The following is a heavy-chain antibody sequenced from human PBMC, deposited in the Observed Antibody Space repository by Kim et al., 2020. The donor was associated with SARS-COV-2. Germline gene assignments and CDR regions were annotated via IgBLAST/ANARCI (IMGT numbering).Heavy chain of an antibody. CDR2: IKQDGSEK. D-gene: IGHD3-10*02. CDR1: GFTFSSYW. CDR3: ARSPRFRELLSYYYYYYMDV. Sequence: GGSLRLSCAASGFTFSSYWMSWVRQAPGKGLEWVANIKQDGSEKYYVDSVKGRFTISRDNAKNSLYLQMNSLRAEDTAVYYCARSPRFRELLSYYYYYYMDVWGKGTTVTVSS. V-gene: IGHV3-7*01. J-gene: IGHJ6*03.